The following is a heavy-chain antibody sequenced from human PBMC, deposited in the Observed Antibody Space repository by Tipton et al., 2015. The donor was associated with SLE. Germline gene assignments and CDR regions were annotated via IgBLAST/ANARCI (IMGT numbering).Heavy chain of an antibody. CDR3: ASMGSGSSSPNYFDY. V-gene: IGHV1-69*05. D-gene: IGHD6-6*01. Sequence: QLVQSGAEVKKPGSSVKVSCKASGGTFSSYAISWVRQAPGQGLEWMGGIIPIFGTANYAQKFQGRVTITTDESTSTAYMELSSLRSEDTVVYYCASMGSGSSSPNYFDYWGQGTLVTVSS. J-gene: IGHJ4*02. CDR1: GGTFSSYA. CDR2: IIPIFGTA.